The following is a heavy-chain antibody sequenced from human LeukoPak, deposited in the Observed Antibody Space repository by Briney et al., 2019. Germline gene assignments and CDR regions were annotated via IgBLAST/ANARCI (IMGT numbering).Heavy chain of an antibody. CDR2: IYYNGAT. CDR1: GGSIGSLNHY. V-gene: IGHV4-39*07. J-gene: IGHJ4*02. CDR3: AKEGRYDSSSRETDY. D-gene: IGHD6-6*01. Sequence: PSEALSLTCTVSGGSIGSLNHYWGWIRQPPGKGLEWLGTIYYNGATQCNPSLKSRVTLSVDTSKNQFSLKLTSVTAADTAVYYCAKEGRYDSSSRETDYWGQGILVTVSS.